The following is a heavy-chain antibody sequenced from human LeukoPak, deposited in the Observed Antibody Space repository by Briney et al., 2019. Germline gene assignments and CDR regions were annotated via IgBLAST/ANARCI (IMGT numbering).Heavy chain of an antibody. CDR2: ISGSGGST. CDR1: GFTFRSYA. J-gene: IGHJ4*02. D-gene: IGHD3-10*01. Sequence: GGSLRLSSAASGFTFRSYAMSGVREAPRKGLEGGSAISGSGGSTYYADSVRGRFTISRDNSKTTLYLQMNSLRAQDTAVYYCAKDKFPLTRVRGFLDYWGQGTLVTVSS. V-gene: IGHV3-23*01. CDR3: AKDKFPLTRVRGFLDY.